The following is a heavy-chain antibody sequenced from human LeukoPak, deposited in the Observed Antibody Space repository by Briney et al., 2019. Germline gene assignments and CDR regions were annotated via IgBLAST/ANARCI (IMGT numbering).Heavy chain of an antibody. D-gene: IGHD2/OR15-2a*01. CDR3: VKDLRSDFMGVLSRYLSY. CDR1: GFTFSSFA. J-gene: IGHJ4*02. V-gene: IGHV3-64D*09. CDR2: ISRNGGST. Sequence: GGSLRLSCSASGFTFSSFAMHWVRQAPGKGPEYVAAISRNGGSTYYADSVKGRFTISRDNSKNTLYLQMSSLRAEDTAVYLCVKDLRSDFMGVLSRYLSYWGQGTLVTVSS.